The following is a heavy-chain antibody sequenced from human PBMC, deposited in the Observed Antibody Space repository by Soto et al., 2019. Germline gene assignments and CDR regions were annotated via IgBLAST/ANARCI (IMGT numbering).Heavy chain of an antibody. CDR2: ISYDGSNK. Sequence: QVQLVESGGGVVQPGRSLRLSCAASGFTFSSYAMHWVRQAPGKGLEWVAVISYDGSNKYYADSVKGRFTISRDNSKNTLYLQMNSLRAEDTAVYYCARYEHGGNFWYFDIWGRGTLVTVSS. CDR3: ARYEHGGNFWYFDI. J-gene: IGHJ2*01. CDR1: GFTFSSYA. D-gene: IGHD2-21*02. V-gene: IGHV3-30-3*01.